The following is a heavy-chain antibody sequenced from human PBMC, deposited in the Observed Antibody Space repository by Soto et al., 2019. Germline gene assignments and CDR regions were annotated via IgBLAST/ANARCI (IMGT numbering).Heavy chain of an antibody. D-gene: IGHD2-15*01. J-gene: IGHJ4*02. CDR1: GFAFRSYN. Sequence: EVQLVESGGGLVKPGGSLTLSCAGSGFAFRSYNMNWVRQPPGKGLEWVASISTGGSNIYYADSVKGLFIISRDKAKGSLYLHTDSLRAEDSAVYYCASATVVAGTFDFWGQGTLLTVSS. CDR3: ASATVVAGTFDF. CDR2: ISTGGSNI. V-gene: IGHV3-21*01.